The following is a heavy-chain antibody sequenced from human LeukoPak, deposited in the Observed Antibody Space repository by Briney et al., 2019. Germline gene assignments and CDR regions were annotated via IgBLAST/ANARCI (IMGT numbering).Heavy chain of an antibody. Sequence: KSSETLSLTCTVSGGSISSGSYYWSWIRQPAGKGLEWIGRIYTSGSTNYNPSLKSRVTISVDTSKNQFSLKLSSVTAADTAVYYCARAARTSVRGVSNAFDIWGQGTMVTVSS. J-gene: IGHJ3*02. D-gene: IGHD3-10*01. CDR2: IYTSGST. CDR1: GGSISSGSYY. CDR3: ARAARTSVRGVSNAFDI. V-gene: IGHV4-61*02.